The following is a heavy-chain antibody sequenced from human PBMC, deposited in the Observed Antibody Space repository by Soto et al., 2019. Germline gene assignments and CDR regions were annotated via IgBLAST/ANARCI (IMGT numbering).Heavy chain of an antibody. CDR1: GYTFTSYG. D-gene: IGHD2-15*01. J-gene: IGHJ3*02. V-gene: IGHV1-18*01. CDR3: AIFAGPPAFDI. Sequence: QVQLVQSGAEVKKPGASVKVSCKASGYTFTSYGISWVRQAPGQGLEWMGRISVYNGNTNFAQNVQGRVNMTTDTSTSTAYMKLRSMRCDDTAIYFCAIFAGPPAFDILGQGTMVTVSS. CDR2: ISVYNGNT.